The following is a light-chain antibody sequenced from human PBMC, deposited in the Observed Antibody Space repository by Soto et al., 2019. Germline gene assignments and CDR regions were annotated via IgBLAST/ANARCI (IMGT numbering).Light chain of an antibody. J-gene: IGKJ5*01. CDR1: QSISSW. V-gene: IGKV1-5*01. CDR2: DAS. CDR3: QQYNSYSPAIT. Sequence: DIQMTQSPSTLSASVGDRVTITCRASQSISSWLAWYQQKPGKAPKLLIYDASSLESGVPSRLSGSGSGTEFTLTISSLQPDDFATYYCQQYNSYSPAITFGQGTRLEIK.